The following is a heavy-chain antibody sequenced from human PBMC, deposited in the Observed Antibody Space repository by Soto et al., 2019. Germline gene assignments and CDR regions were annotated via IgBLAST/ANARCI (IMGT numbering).Heavy chain of an antibody. CDR1: GGTFSSYA. Sequence: ASVKVSCKASGGTFSSYAISWVRQAPGQGLEWMGGIIPIFGTANYAQKFQGRVTITTDESTSTAYMELSSLRSEDTAVYYCARDQGSGWYSDSYYYGMHVWGQATTVTVPS. J-gene: IGHJ6*02. CDR3: ARDQGSGWYSDSYYYGMHV. D-gene: IGHD6-19*01. CDR2: IIPIFGTA. V-gene: IGHV1-69*05.